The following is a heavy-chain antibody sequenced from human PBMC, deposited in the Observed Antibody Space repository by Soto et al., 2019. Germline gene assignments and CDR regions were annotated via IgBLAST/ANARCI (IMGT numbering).Heavy chain of an antibody. Sequence: EVQLVESGGGLVQPGRSLRLSCAASGFTFDDYAMHWVRQPPGKGLAWVSGITWNSGSKDYADSVKGRFTISRDNRKNSRYLQMNSLRGEDTALYYCTTTYPNDDSRVVAYWGQGTLVTVSS. D-gene: IGHD1-1*01. V-gene: IGHV3-9*01. CDR1: GFTFDDYA. J-gene: IGHJ4*02. CDR2: ITWNSGSK. CDR3: TTTYPNDDSRVVAY.